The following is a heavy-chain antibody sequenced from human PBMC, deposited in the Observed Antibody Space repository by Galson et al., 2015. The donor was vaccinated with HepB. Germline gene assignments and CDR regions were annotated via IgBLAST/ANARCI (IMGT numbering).Heavy chain of an antibody. D-gene: IGHD3-9*01. V-gene: IGHV3-53*01. Sequence: SLRLSCAASGFIVSTNYMSWVRQAPGKGLEWVSVIYSGGRTYLADSVKGRFTISRDNSKNTLYLQMNSLRAEDTAVYYCARETQFRYFDWFIDYWGQGTLVSVSS. CDR1: GFIVSTNY. J-gene: IGHJ4*02. CDR2: IYSGGRT. CDR3: ARETQFRYFDWFIDY.